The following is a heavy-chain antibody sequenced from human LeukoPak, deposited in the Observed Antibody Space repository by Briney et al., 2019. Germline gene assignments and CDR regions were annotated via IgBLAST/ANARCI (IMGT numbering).Heavy chain of an antibody. D-gene: IGHD6-13*01. V-gene: IGHV3-48*01. J-gene: IGHJ3*02. CDR1: GFTFSSYS. CDR3: ARVYRLGYSSSWYNAFDI. Sequence: GGSLRLSCAASGFTFSSYSMNWVRQAPGQGLEWVSYISSSSTIYYADSVKGRFTISRDNAKNSLYLQMNSLRAEDTAVYYCARVYRLGYSSSWYNAFDIWGQGTMVTVSS. CDR2: ISSSSTI.